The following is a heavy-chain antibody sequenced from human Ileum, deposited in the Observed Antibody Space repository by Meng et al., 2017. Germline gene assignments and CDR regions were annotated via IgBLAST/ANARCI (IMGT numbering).Heavy chain of an antibody. D-gene: IGHD3-22*01. J-gene: IGHJ4*02. Sequence: VPLQQGGAGLLKPSETLALTCAVYGGSFSGYYWSWIRQPPGKGLEWIGEINHSGSTNYNPSLKSRVTISVDTSKNQFSLKLSSVTAADTAVYYCSRTSYYDNSGYYPGWGQGTLVTVSS. CDR2: INHSGST. CDR3: SRTSYYDNSGYYPG. V-gene: IGHV4-34*01. CDR1: GGSFSGYY.